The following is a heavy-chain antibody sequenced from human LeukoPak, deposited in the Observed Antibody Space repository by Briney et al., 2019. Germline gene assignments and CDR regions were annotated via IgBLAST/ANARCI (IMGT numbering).Heavy chain of an antibody. CDR2: IYYSGST. CDR1: GGSISSSSYY. V-gene: IGHV4-39*01. CDR3: AGPRYSSSWDNWFDP. D-gene: IGHD6-13*01. Sequence: SETLSLTCTVSGGSISSSSYYWGWIRQPPGKGLEWIGSIYYSGSTYYNPSLKSRVTISVDTSKNQFSLKLSSVTAADTAVYYCAGPRYSSSWDNWFDPWGQGTLVTVSS. J-gene: IGHJ5*02.